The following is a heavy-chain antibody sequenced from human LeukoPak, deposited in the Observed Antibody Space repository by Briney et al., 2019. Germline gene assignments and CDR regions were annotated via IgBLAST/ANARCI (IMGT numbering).Heavy chain of an antibody. V-gene: IGHV1-69*01. CDR1: GGTFSSYA. J-gene: IGHJ5*02. CDR2: IIPIFGTA. CDR3: ARDTWYYYGSGSDLNWFDP. D-gene: IGHD3-10*01. Sequence: ALVKVSCRASGGTFSSYAISWVRQAPGQGLEWMGGIIPIFGTANYAQKFQGRVTITADESTSTAYMELSSLRSEDTAVYYCARDTWYYYGSGSDLNWFDPWGQGTLVTVSS.